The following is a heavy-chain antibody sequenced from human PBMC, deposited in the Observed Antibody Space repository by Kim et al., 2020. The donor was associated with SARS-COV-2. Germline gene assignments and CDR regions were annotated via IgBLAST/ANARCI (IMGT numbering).Heavy chain of an antibody. CDR1: GFTFSSYG. J-gene: IGHJ4*02. D-gene: IGHD3-16*01. CDR2: ISYDGSNK. Sequence: GGSLRLSCAASGFTFSSYGMHWVRQAPGKGLEWVAVISYDGSNKYYADSVKGRFTISRDNSKNTLYLQMNSLRAEDTAVYYCAKAAVDGRGGIDYWGQGTLVTVSS. CDR3: AKAAVDGRGGIDY. V-gene: IGHV3-30*18.